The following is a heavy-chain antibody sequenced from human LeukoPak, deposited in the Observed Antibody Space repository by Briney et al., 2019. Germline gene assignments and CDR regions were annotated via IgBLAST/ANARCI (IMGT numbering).Heavy chain of an antibody. CDR1: GFTFSSYA. Sequence: SGGSLRLSCAASGFTFSSYAMSWVRQAPGKGLEWVSAISGSGGSTYYADSVKGRFTISRDNSKNTLYLQMNSLRAEDTAVYYCAKDLDYYDSLEAFDIWGQGTMVTVSS. CDR2: ISGSGGST. D-gene: IGHD3-22*01. CDR3: AKDLDYYDSLEAFDI. J-gene: IGHJ3*02. V-gene: IGHV3-23*01.